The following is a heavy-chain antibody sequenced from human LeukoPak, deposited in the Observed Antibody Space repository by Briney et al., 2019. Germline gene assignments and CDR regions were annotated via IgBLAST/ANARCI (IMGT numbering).Heavy chain of an antibody. V-gene: IGHV4-39*01. D-gene: IGHD3-10*01. CDR3: ARSHMVRGVHDAFDI. CDR2: INYSGST. Sequence: PSETLSLTCTVSGGSISSSSYYWGWIRQPPGKGLEWIGSINYSGSTYYNPSLKSRVTISVDTSKNQFSLKLSSVTAADTAVYYCARSHMVRGVHDAFDIWGQGTMVTVSS. CDR1: GGSISSSSYY. J-gene: IGHJ3*02.